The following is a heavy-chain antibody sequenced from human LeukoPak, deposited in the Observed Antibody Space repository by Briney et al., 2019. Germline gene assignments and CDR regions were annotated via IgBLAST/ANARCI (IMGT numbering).Heavy chain of an antibody. J-gene: IGHJ4*02. CDR3: ATGTNSHGY. D-gene: IGHD1-1*01. Sequence: GGSPRLSCAASGISFSNLWMTWVRQAPEKGLEWVANIKPDGGERYYVDSVRGRVTISRDNAKNSLYLQMNSLKAEDTAVYYCATGTNSHGYWGQGTLVTVSA. CDR2: IKPDGGER. CDR1: GISFSNLW. V-gene: IGHV3-7*04.